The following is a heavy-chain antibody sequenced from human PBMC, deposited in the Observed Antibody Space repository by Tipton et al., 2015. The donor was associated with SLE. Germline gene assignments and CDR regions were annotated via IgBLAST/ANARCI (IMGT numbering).Heavy chain of an antibody. CDR3: ARGTKLGNHYYYYYMDV. D-gene: IGHD7-27*01. CDR1: GGSISSTNYF. V-gene: IGHV4-61*10. J-gene: IGHJ6*03. Sequence: TLSLTCTVSGGSISSTNYFWTWIRQPAGKGLEWIGYIYYSGSTNYNPSLKSRVTISVDTSKNQFSLKLSSVTAADTAVYYCARGTKLGNHYYYYYMDVWGKGTTVTVSS. CDR2: IYYSGST.